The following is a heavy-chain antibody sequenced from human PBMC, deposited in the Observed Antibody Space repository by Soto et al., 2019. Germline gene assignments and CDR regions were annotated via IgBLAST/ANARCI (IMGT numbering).Heavy chain of an antibody. Sequence: PGGSLRLSCAASGFTFSSYGIHWVRQAPGKGLEWVTVISYDGSNKYYADSVKGRFTISRDNSKNTLYLQMNSLRAEDTAVYYCAKQEGVGYNYGHFDYWGQGTQVTVSS. CDR1: GFTFSSYG. CDR3: AKQEGVGYNYGHFDY. V-gene: IGHV3-30*18. D-gene: IGHD1-1*01. J-gene: IGHJ4*02. CDR2: ISYDGSNK.